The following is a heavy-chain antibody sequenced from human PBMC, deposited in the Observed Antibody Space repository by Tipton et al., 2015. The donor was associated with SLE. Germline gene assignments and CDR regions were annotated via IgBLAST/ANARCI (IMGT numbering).Heavy chain of an antibody. J-gene: IGHJ4*02. CDR2: INHSGST. Sequence: LRLSCAVYGGSFSGYYWSWIRQPPGKGLEWIGEINHSGSTNYNPSLKSRVTISVDTSKNQFSLKLSSVTAADTAVYYCATGVSPFDCWGQGTLVTVSS. CDR3: ATGVSPFDC. D-gene: IGHD7-27*01. CDR1: GGSFSGYY. V-gene: IGHV4-34*01.